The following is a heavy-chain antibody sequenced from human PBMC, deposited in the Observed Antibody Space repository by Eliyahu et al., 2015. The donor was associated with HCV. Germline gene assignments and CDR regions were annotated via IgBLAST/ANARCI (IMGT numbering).Heavy chain of an antibody. CDR1: Y. V-gene: IGHV4-34*01. CDR3: ARVGCTGGVCYP. CDR2: INHSGST. D-gene: IGHD2-8*02. J-gene: IGHJ4*02. Sequence: YWSWIRQPPGKGLEWIGEINHSGSTNYNPSLKSRVTISVDTSKNQFSLKLSSVTAADTAVYYCARVGCTGGVCYPWGQGTLVTVSS.